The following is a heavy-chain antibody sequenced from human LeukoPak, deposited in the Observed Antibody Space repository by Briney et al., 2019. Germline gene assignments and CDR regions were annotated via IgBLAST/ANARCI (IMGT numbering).Heavy chain of an antibody. D-gene: IGHD3-22*01. Sequence: PSETLSLTCTVSGGSISSHSWSWIRQPPRKGLEWIGYIFYSGSTNYNPSLKSRVTISVDTSRNQFSLKLSSANAADTAVYYCARDFYDSRGDAFDIWGQGTIVTVSS. CDR2: IFYSGST. J-gene: IGHJ3*02. V-gene: IGHV4-59*11. CDR3: ARDFYDSRGDAFDI. CDR1: GGSISSHS.